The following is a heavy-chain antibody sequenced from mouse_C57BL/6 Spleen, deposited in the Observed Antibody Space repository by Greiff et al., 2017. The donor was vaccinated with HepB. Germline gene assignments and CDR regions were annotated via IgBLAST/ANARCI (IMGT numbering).Heavy chain of an antibody. Sequence: EVHLVESGGGLVKPGGSLKLSCAASGFTFSDYGMHWVRQAPEKGLEWVAYISSGSSTIYYADTVKGRFTISRDNAKNTLFLQMTSLRSEDTAMYYCARHYSNYVTYAMDYWGQGTSVTVSS. V-gene: IGHV5-17*01. CDR1: GFTFSDYG. CDR3: ARHYSNYVTYAMDY. CDR2: ISSGSSTI. D-gene: IGHD2-5*01. J-gene: IGHJ4*01.